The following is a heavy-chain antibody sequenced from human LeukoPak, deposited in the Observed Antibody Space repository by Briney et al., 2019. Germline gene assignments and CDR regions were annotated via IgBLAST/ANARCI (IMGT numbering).Heavy chain of an antibody. V-gene: IGHV5-51*01. D-gene: IGHD3-22*01. CDR2: IYPGDSDT. Sequence: PGESLKISCNGSGYXFSTYWIGWVRQMPGKGLELMGSIYPGDSDTTYSPSFQGQVTISVDKSISTAYLQWSTLKASDTAMYYCARRVNSGYYFDYWAQGTLVTVSS. CDR1: GYXFSTYW. CDR3: ARRVNSGYYFDY. J-gene: IGHJ4*02.